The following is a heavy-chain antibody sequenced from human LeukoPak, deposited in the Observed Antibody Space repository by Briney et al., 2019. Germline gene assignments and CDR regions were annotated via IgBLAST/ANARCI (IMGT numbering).Heavy chain of an antibody. CDR3: AKDGNHYTSGTNYYMDV. V-gene: IGHV3-30*02. CDR1: GFTFSSYG. D-gene: IGHD3-10*01. J-gene: IGHJ6*03. Sequence: GGSLRLSCAASGFTFSSYGMHWVRQAPGKGLEWVAFIRFDGSNKYYADSVKGRFTISRDNSKNTLYLQMNSLRAEDTAVYYCAKDGNHYTSGTNYYMDVWGKGTTVTVSS. CDR2: IRFDGSNK.